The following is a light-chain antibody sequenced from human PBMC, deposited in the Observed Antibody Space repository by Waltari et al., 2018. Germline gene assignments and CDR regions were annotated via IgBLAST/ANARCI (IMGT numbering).Light chain of an antibody. Sequence: EIVMTQSPATLSVSPGERATLSCRASQSVTNNLAWFQHKPGQAPRLRSFGASTRATDVPARFSGSGSGTEFTLTISSLQSEDVAVYFCQQYNNWPASFGPGTKVDIK. CDR1: QSVTNN. CDR2: GAS. CDR3: QQYNNWPAS. J-gene: IGKJ3*01. V-gene: IGKV3-15*01.